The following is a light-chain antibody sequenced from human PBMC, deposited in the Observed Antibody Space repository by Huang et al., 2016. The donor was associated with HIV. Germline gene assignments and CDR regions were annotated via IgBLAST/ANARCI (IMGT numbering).Light chain of an antibody. CDR2: GAS. V-gene: IGKV3-15*01. CDR3: QQYNDWLSLT. Sequence: EIVMTQSPATLSVSPGERATLSCRASQSINSNLAWYQQKPGQAPRLLIYGASTRATGVPVRFSGSVSGTEFTLTISSLQFEDSAVYYCQQYNDWLSLTFGGGTKVGIK. J-gene: IGKJ4*01. CDR1: QSINSN.